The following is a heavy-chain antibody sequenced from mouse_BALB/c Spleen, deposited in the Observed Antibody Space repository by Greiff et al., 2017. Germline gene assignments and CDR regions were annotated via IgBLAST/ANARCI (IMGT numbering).Heavy chain of an antibody. CDR2: ISYDGSN. J-gene: IGHJ3*01. CDR3: ASKIYYDYGVAY. D-gene: IGHD2-4*01. CDR1: GYSITSGYY. Sequence: EVKLMESGPGLVKPSQSLSLTCSVTGYSITSGYYWNWIRQFPGNKLEWMGYISYDGSNNYNPSLKNRISITRDTSKNQFFLKLNSVTTEDTATYYCASKIYYDYGVAYWGQGTLVTVSA. V-gene: IGHV3-6*02.